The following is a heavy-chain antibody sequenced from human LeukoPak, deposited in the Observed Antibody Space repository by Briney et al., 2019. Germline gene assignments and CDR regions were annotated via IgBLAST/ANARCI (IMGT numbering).Heavy chain of an antibody. V-gene: IGHV3-23*01. Sequence: PGGSLRLSCAASGFTFNGYAMNWVRQAPGKGLEWVSAISDSGDNTYYADSVKGRFTISRDNAKNSLFLQMNSLRAEDTAVYYCACVHYYGMEVWGQGTTVTVSS. J-gene: IGHJ6*02. CDR3: ACVHYYGMEV. CDR1: GFTFNGYA. CDR2: ISDSGDNT. D-gene: IGHD2-8*01.